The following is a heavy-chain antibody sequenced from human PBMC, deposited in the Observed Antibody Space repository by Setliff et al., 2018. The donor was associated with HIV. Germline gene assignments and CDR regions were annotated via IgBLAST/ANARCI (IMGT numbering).Heavy chain of an antibody. CDR3: AREKRYSYGTDWFDP. CDR2: IHHSGST. Sequence: SETLSLTCAVSGGSISSSDWWSWVRQPPGKGLEWIGEIHHSGSTNYNPSLKSRVTISVDKSKNQFSLKLSSVTAADTAVYYCAREKRYSYGTDWFDPWGQGTPVTVSS. D-gene: IGHD5-18*01. CDR1: GGSISSSDW. V-gene: IGHV4-4*02. J-gene: IGHJ5*02.